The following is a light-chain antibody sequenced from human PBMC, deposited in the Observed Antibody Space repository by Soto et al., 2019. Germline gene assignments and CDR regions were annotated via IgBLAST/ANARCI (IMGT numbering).Light chain of an antibody. Sequence: DTQLTQSPSFLSASVGDRVTITCRASQGISSYLAWYQQKPGKAHKLLISAASTLQSGVQSRFSGSGSGTEFTLAIRSLQPEDFATYYCKQFNGYPITVGQGTRLDIK. CDR2: AAS. CDR1: QGISSY. CDR3: KQFNGYPIT. J-gene: IGKJ5*01. V-gene: IGKV1-9*01.